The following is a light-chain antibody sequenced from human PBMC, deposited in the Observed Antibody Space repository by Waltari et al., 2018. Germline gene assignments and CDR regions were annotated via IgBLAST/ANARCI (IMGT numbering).Light chain of an antibody. CDR3: QQYYSMPLT. CDR1: QSVLYTSNNKNY. Sequence: DIVMTQSPDSLAVSLGERATINSKSSQSVLYTSNNKNYLTWYQQKPGQPPKLLIYWASTRESGVPDRFSGSWSGTDFTLTISSLRAEDVAVYYCQQYYSMPLTFGGGTKVEIK. CDR2: WAS. J-gene: IGKJ4*01. V-gene: IGKV4-1*01.